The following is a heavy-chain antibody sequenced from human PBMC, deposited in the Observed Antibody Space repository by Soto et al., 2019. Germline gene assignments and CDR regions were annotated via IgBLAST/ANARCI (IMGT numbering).Heavy chain of an antibody. CDR1: RYTFTNYV. CDR2: ISAYNGNT. Sequence: GATAKDSCKASRYTFTNYVISWVRQAPGQGLEWMGWISAYNGNTNYAQKLQGRVTMTTDTSTSTAYMEPRSLRSDDTAVYYCARELRGIAGYYYYYYGMEVWGKGTTVTVAS. CDR3: ARELRGIAGYYYYYYGMEV. J-gene: IGHJ6*04. D-gene: IGHD6-13*01. V-gene: IGHV1-18*01.